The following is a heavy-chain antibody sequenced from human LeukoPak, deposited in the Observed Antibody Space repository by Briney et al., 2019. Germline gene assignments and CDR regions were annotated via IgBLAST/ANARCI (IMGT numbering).Heavy chain of an antibody. CDR3: ARESGYCSSTSCYGPFYYYYYMDV. Sequence: SQTLSLTCTVSGGSISSGSYYWSWIRQPAGKGLEWIGRISTSGSTNYNPSLKSRVTISVDTSKNQFSLKLSSVTAADTAVYYCARESGYCSSTSCYGPFYYYYYMDVWGKGTTVTVSS. D-gene: IGHD2-2*01. CDR1: GGSISSGSYY. J-gene: IGHJ6*03. CDR2: ISTSGST. V-gene: IGHV4-61*02.